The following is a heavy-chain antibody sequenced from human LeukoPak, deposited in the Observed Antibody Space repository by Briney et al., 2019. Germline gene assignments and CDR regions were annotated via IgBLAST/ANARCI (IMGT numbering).Heavy chain of an antibody. CDR1: GFSLTTSGVG. J-gene: IGHJ4*02. CDR2: IYWDDDK. Sequence: SGPTLVNPTQTLTLTCTFSGFSLTTSGVGVGWIRQPPGKALEWLALIYWDDDKRYRPSLKSRLTITKDTSKNQVVLTMTNMDTVDTATYYCAHRPGNLWGCDYWGQGTLVTVPS. V-gene: IGHV2-5*02. CDR3: AHRPGNLWGCDY. D-gene: IGHD3-16*01.